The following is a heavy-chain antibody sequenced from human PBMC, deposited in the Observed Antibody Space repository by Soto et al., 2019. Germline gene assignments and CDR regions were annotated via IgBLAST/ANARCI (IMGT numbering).Heavy chain of an antibody. D-gene: IGHD3-10*01. V-gene: IGHV4-59*01. J-gene: IGHJ5*02. Sequence: SETRSLTCTVSGGSISSYYWSWIRQPPGKGLEWIGYIYYSGSTNYNPSLKSRVTISVDTSKNQFSLKLSSVTAADTAVYYCARYGSGSSVWFDPWGQGTLVTVSS. CDR3: ARYGSGSSVWFDP. CDR2: IYYSGST. CDR1: GGSISSYY.